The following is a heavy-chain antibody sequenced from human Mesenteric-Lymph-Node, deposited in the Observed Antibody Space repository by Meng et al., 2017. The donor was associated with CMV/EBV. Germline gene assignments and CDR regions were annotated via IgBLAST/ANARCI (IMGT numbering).Heavy chain of an antibody. D-gene: IGHD6-6*01. CDR2: IKHDGSEK. CDR1: GFTFNSYT. V-gene: IGHV3-7*01. CDR3: ARDSGAIAALTEDY. Sequence: GESLKISCAASGFTFNSYTMNWVRQAPGKGLEWVANIKHDGSEKYSADSVKGRFTISRDNTKNSLYLQMSSLRAEDTAVYYCARDSGAIAALTEDYWGQGTLVTVSS. J-gene: IGHJ4*02.